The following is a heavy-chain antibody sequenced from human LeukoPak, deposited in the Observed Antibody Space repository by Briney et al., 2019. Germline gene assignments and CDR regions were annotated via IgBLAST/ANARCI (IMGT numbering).Heavy chain of an antibody. CDR1: GFTFSSYA. J-gene: IGHJ4*02. V-gene: IGHV3-23*01. CDR3: AYYDSSGYYYGRLRY. CDR2: ISGSGGST. D-gene: IGHD3-22*01. Sequence: GGSLRLSCAASGFTFSSYAMSWVRQAPGKGLEWVSAISGSGGSTYYADSVKGRFTISRDNSKNTLYLQMNSLRAEDTAVYFCAYYDSSGYYYGRLRYWGQGTPVTVSS.